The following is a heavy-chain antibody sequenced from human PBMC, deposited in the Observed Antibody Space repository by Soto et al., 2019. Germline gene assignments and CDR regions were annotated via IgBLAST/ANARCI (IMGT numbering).Heavy chain of an antibody. J-gene: IGHJ6*02. CDR3: ARDMVRGVIITAYYDYYGMDV. CDR2: ISAYNGNT. D-gene: IGHD3-10*01. V-gene: IGHV1-18*04. Sequence: QVQLVQSGAEVKKPGASVKVSCKASGYTFTSYGISWVRQAPGQGLEWMGWISAYNGNTNYAQKLQGRVTMTTDTSTSTAYMELRSLRSDDTAVYYCARDMVRGVIITAYYDYYGMDVWGQGTTVTVSS. CDR1: GYTFTSYG.